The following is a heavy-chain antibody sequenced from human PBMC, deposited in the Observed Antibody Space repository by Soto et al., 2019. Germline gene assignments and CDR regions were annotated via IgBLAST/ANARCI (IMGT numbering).Heavy chain of an antibody. D-gene: IGHD3-16*01. Sequence: GESLKISCKGSEYRFNSYWIGWVRQMPGKGLEWIGMIYPGDSDTTYNPSFQDQVTMSADKSISTAYVQWSSLKAYDSATYYCARQGSNGAYVYFAMDVWGQGTTVTVSS. J-gene: IGHJ6*02. CDR3: ARQGSNGAYVYFAMDV. CDR2: IYPGDSDT. V-gene: IGHV5-51*01. CDR1: EYRFNSYW.